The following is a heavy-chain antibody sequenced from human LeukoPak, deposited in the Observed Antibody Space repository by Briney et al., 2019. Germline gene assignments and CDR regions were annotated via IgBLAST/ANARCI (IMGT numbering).Heavy chain of an antibody. CDR2: INHSGST. Sequence: SETLSLTCAVYGGSFSGYYWNWIRQPPGKGLEWIGEINHSGSTNYNPSLKSRVTISVDTSKNQFSLKLSPVTAADTAVYYCARGGATMVRGVHGYWGQGTLVTVSS. J-gene: IGHJ4*02. CDR1: GGSFSGYY. V-gene: IGHV4-34*01. CDR3: ARGGATMVRGVHGY. D-gene: IGHD3-10*01.